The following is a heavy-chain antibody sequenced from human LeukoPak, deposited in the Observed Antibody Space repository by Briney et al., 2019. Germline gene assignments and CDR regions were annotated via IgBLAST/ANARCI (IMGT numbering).Heavy chain of an antibody. CDR3: ARLDTGMDYSAFDI. D-gene: IGHD5-18*01. V-gene: IGHV3-21*01. Sequence: GGSLRLSCAASGFTFSSYSMNWARQAPGKGLEWVSSISSSSSYIHYADSVKGRFTISRDNAKNSLYLQMNSLRAEDTAVYYCARLDTGMDYSAFDILGQGTMVTVSS. J-gene: IGHJ3*02. CDR1: GFTFSSYS. CDR2: ISSSSSYI.